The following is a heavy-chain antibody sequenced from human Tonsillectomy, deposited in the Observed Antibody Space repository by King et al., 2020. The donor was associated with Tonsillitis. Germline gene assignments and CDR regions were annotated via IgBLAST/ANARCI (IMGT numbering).Heavy chain of an antibody. CDR3: ARVRVGD. D-gene: IGHD1-26*01. CDR2: IYYSGST. Sequence: VQLQESGPGLVKPSQTLSLTCAVSGGSMSSGGYAWNWIRQPPGKGLEWIGYIYYSGSTYYNPSLKSRVTISLDTSKNQFSLRLGSVTAAETAVYYCARVRVGDWGQGTLVTVSS. J-gene: IGHJ4*02. V-gene: IGHV4-30-4*07. CDR1: GGSMSSGGYA.